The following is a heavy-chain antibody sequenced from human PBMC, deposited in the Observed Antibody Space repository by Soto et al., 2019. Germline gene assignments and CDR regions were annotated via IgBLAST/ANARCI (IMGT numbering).Heavy chain of an antibody. CDR1: GYIFYSFG. J-gene: IGHJ6*02. Sequence: QVQLVQSGAEVKNPGASVRVSCKASGYIFYSFGINWVRRATGQGPEWMGRMDPNTGQTDLAHMFQDRVTLTRDTSTNTAYMELSGLRSDDTGVYYCARACTNGVCLGDYYHGLDVWGQGTTVTVSS. D-gene: IGHD2-8*01. V-gene: IGHV1-8*01. CDR2: MDPNTGQT. CDR3: ARACTNGVCLGDYYHGLDV.